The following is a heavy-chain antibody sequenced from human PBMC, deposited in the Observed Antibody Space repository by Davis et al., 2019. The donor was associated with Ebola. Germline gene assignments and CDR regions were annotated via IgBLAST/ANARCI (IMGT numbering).Heavy chain of an antibody. J-gene: IGHJ4*02. CDR2: IRPYNGNT. V-gene: IGHV1-18*01. Sequence: AASVKVSCKASGYSFPSHDVSWVRQAPEQGLEWVAWIRPYNGNTHYTQKVQDRVTVTTDPSTSTAYMEPRSLRSDDTAVYYCARESDGSSAFDYWGQGTLVIVSS. CDR1: GYSFPSHD. D-gene: IGHD6-19*01. CDR3: ARESDGSSAFDY.